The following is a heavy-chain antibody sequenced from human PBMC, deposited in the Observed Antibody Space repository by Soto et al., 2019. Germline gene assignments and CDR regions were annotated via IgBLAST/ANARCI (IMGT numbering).Heavy chain of an antibody. D-gene: IGHD1-26*01. CDR3: ARGDRGAFDL. CDR1: GFTFSYYW. CDR2: IHSDGSST. Sequence: EVQLVESGGGLVQPGESLRLSCAASGFTFSYYWMHWLRQAPGTGLVWVSRIHSDGSSTTYADSVKGRFSISRDNARNTLYLQMNCLRAEDTAVYYCARGDRGAFDLWGQGTVVTVSS. J-gene: IGHJ3*01. V-gene: IGHV3-74*01.